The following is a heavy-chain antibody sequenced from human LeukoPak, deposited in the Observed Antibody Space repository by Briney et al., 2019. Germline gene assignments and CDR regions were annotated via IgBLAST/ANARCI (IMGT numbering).Heavy chain of an antibody. J-gene: IGHJ2*01. CDR2: ISAYNGNT. D-gene: IGHD1-26*01. Sequence: ASVKVSCKASGYTFTSYGISWVRQAPGQGLEWMGWISAYNGNTNYAQKLQGRVTMTTDTSTSTAYMELRSLRSDDTAVYYCARDSAYRVGASPYWYFDLWGRGTLVTVSS. V-gene: IGHV1-18*01. CDR1: GYTFTSYG. CDR3: ARDSAYRVGASPYWYFDL.